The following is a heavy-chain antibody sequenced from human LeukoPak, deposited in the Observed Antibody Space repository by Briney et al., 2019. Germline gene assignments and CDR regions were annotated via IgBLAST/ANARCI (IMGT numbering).Heavy chain of an antibody. V-gene: IGHV1-2*02. Sequence: GASVKVSCKASGYTFTSYYMHWVRQAPGQGLEWMGWINPNSGGTNYAQKFQGRVTMTRDTSISTAYMELSRLRSDDTAVYYCARVSRRDTYYYDSSGYYNYGMDVWGQGTTVTVSS. CDR2: INPNSGGT. J-gene: IGHJ6*02. CDR1: GYTFTSYY. CDR3: ARVSRRDTYYYDSSGYYNYGMDV. D-gene: IGHD3-22*01.